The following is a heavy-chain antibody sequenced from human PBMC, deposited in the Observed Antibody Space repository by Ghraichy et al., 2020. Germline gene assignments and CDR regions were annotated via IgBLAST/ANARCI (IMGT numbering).Heavy chain of an antibody. V-gene: IGHV3-23*01. CDR1: GFTFSSYA. CDR2: ISGRGGST. Sequence: GGSLRLSCAASGFTFSSYAMIWVRQAPGKGLEWVSAISGRGGSTYYVDSVKGRFTISRDNSKNTLYLQMNSLRAEDTAGYYCAKIPRPGIAVAGIIWGQGTLVTVSS. CDR3: AKIPRPGIAVAGII. J-gene: IGHJ4*02. D-gene: IGHD6-19*01.